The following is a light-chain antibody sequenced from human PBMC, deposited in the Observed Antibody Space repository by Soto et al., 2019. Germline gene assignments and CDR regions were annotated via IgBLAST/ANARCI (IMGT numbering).Light chain of an antibody. V-gene: IGLV2-14*03. J-gene: IGLJ1*01. Sequence: CYSDNRSDVGGYNYVSWYQHHPGKAPKLMIYDVSNRPSGVSNRFSGSKSDNPASLTISELKPENEADYYCSSYTTSNTRQISFGTGTKVTVL. CDR1: RSDVGGYNY. CDR2: DVS. CDR3: SSYTTSNTRQIS.